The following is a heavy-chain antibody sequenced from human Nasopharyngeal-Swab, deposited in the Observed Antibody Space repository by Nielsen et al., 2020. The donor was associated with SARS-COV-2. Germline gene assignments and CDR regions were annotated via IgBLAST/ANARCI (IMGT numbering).Heavy chain of an antibody. D-gene: IGHD3-10*01. J-gene: IGHJ6*02. Sequence: SETLSLTCTVSGGSISTSSYYWGWIRQPPGKGLEWIGSIYYSGSTYYNPSLKSRVSILEDTSKNQFSLTLSSVTAADTAVYYCARGPYGSGSYVDYYYGMDVWGQGTTVTVSS. V-gene: IGHV4-39*07. CDR1: GGSISTSSYY. CDR2: IYYSGST. CDR3: ARGPYGSGSYVDYYYGMDV.